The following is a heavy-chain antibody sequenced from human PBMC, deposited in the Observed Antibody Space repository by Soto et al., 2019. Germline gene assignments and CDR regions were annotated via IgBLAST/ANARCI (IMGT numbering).Heavy chain of an antibody. J-gene: IGHJ6*02. CDR1: GYTFTGYY. D-gene: IGHD3-22*01. V-gene: IGHV1-2*04. CDR3: ARERYYDSSGYYGMDV. CDR2: INPNSGGT. Sequence: GVSVKVSCKASGYTFTGYYMHWVRQAPGQGLEWMGWINPNSGGTNYAQKFQGWVTMTRDTSISTAYMELSRLRSDDTAVYYCARERYYDSSGYYGMDVWGQGTTVTVSS.